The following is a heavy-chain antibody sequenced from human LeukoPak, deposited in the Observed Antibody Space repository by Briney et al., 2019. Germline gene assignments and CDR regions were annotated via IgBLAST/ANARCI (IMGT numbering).Heavy chain of an antibody. CDR3: ARGGPFRSNWYFDY. CDR2: ISGFNGNT. CDR1: DYNFAAYG. J-gene: IGHJ4*02. Sequence: ASVKVSCKASDYNFAAYGITWVRQAPGQGFEWMGWISGFNGNTKYEQKFQGRVTMTTDTSTSTAYMELRSLRSDDTVVYYCARGGPFRSNWYFDYWGQGTLVAVSS. V-gene: IGHV1-18*01. D-gene: IGHD1-1*01.